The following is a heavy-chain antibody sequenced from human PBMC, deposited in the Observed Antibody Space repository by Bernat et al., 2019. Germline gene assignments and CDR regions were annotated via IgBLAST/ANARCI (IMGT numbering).Heavy chain of an antibody. CDR1: GYTFTGYY. CDR2: INPNSGGT. CDR3: ARDYISSVTTSDYYYGMDV. V-gene: IGHV1-2*04. Sequence: QVQLVQSGAEVKKPGASVKVSCKASGYTFTGYYMHWVRQAPGQGLEWMGWINPNSGGTNYAQKFQGCVTMTRDTSISTAYMKLSRLRSDDTAVYYCARDYISSVTTSDYYYGMDVWGRGTTVTVSS. J-gene: IGHJ6*02. D-gene: IGHD4-17*01.